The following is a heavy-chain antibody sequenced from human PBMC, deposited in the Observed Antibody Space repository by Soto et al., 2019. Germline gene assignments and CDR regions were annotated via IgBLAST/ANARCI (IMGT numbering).Heavy chain of an antibody. J-gene: IGHJ5*02. CDR2: IIPIFGTA. D-gene: IGHD3-3*01. V-gene: IGHV1-69*13. CDR1: GGTFSSYA. Sequence: GASVKVSCKASGGTFSSYAISWVRQAPGQGLEWMGGIIPIFGTANYAQKFQGRVTITADESTSTAYMELSSLRSEDTAVYYCARSRPYDFWSGPNWLDPWGAGTMPTVYS. CDR3: ARSRPYDFWSGPNWLDP.